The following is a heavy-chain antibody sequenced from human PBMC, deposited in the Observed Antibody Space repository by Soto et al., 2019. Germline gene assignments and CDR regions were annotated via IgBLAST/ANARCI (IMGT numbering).Heavy chain of an antibody. CDR2: INPKSGGT. CDR1: GYTFTGYY. D-gene: IGHD3-22*01. CDR3: ATPGGPDTGGYYYFDF. Sequence: ASVKVSCKASGYTFTGYYMHWVRQAPGQGLEWMGWINPKSGGTKYAQKFQGRVTMTRDTSITTAYMELTNLRSDDTAVYCCATPGGPDTGGYYYFDFWGQGTLVTVSS. V-gene: IGHV1-2*02. J-gene: IGHJ4*02.